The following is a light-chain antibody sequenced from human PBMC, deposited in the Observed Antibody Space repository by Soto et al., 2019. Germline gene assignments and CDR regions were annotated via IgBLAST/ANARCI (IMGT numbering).Light chain of an antibody. Sequence: DIQMTQSPSSLSASVGDRVSITCRASQSIRSHLNWYQQKAGKAPKVLIYAASSLQGGVPSRFSGSGSGTDFTLTIKSLQPEDFATYYCQQSYRTPYTFGQGTKVDIK. CDR1: QSIRSH. J-gene: IGKJ2*01. V-gene: IGKV1-39*01. CDR2: AAS. CDR3: QQSYRTPYT.